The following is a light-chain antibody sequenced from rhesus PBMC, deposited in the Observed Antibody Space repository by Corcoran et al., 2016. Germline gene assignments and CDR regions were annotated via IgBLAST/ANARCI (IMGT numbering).Light chain of an antibody. CDR1: QSVSSY. CDR2: GAS. Sequence: EIVMTQSPATLSLSPGERATLSCRASQSVSSYVAWYQQKPAPAPRLLIYGASSRATGIPDRFSGSGSGTDLTLIIRSLEPEDVGVYYCQQYNNWNSFGQGTKVEIK. V-gene: IGKV3S9*01. J-gene: IGKJ2*01. CDR3: QQYNNWNS.